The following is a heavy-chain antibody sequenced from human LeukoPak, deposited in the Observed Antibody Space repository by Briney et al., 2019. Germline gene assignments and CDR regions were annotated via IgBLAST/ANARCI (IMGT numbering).Heavy chain of an antibody. CDR3: AREIGPIQLHLWGSAFDY. CDR2: INPSGGST. V-gene: IGHV1-46*01. J-gene: IGHJ4*02. CDR1: GYSFTSHY. D-gene: IGHD5-18*01. Sequence: GASVKVSCKASGYSFTSHYMHWVRQAPGQGLEWMGIINPSGGSTSYAQKFQGRVTMTRDTSTSTVYMKLSSLRSEDTAVYYCAREIGPIQLHLWGSAFDYWGQGTLVTVSS.